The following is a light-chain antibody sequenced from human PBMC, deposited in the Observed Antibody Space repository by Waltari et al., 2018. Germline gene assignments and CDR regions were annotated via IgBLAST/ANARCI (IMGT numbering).Light chain of an antibody. J-gene: IGLJ1*01. CDR2: GNT. CDR1: SSNIGAGYD. Sequence: QSVLTQPPSVSGAPGQRVTISCTGSSSNIGAGYDVHWYQQLPGTAPKLLIYGNTNRPPGTLHRFAGSKSGTSASLAITGLQAEDEADYYCQSYDSTLSAYVFGTGTKVTVL. CDR3: QSYDSTLSAYV. V-gene: IGLV1-40*01.